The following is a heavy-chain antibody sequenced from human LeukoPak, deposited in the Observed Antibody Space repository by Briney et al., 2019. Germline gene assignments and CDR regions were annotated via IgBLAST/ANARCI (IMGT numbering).Heavy chain of an antibody. Sequence: SETLSLTCSVYGGSFSGYYWSWIRQPPGKGLEWIGENNRSGSTNYNPSLKSRVTISVDTSKNQFSLTLSSVTAADTAVYYCARSLYYDGAFDIWGQGTMVTASA. D-gene: IGHD3-22*01. J-gene: IGHJ3*02. CDR2: NNRSGST. V-gene: IGHV4-34*01. CDR3: ARSLYYDGAFDI. CDR1: GGSFSGYY.